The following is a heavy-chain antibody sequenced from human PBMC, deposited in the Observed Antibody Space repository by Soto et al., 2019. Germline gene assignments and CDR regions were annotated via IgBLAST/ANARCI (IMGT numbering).Heavy chain of an antibody. J-gene: IGHJ4*02. V-gene: IGHV4-59*01. D-gene: IGHD4-4*01. CDR2: IYYSGST. CDR3: IKESNPGGLDY. Sequence: SETLSLTCTVSGGSISGYYWSWIRQPPGKGLECIGYIYYSGSTYSNPSLKSRVTISVDTSKNQFSLKLSSVTAADTALYYCIKESNPGGLDYWGQGTLVTVSS. CDR1: GGSISGYY.